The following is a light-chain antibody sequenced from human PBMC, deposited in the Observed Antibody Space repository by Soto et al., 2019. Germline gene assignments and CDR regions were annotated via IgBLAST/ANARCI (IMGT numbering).Light chain of an antibody. CDR2: DVS. CDR1: SSDVGGYNY. J-gene: IGLJ1*01. Sequence: QSALTQPRSVSGSPGQSVTISCTGTSSDVGGYNYVPWYQQHPGKAPKLMIYDVSKRPSGVPDRFSGSKSGNTASLTISGLQAEDEADYYCCSYAGSYSYVFGTGTKVT. CDR3: CSYAGSYSYV. V-gene: IGLV2-11*01.